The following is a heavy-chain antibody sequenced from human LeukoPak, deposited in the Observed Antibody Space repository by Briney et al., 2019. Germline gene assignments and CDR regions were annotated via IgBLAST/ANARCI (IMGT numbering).Heavy chain of an antibody. D-gene: IGHD3-10*01. CDR1: GGSISSGSYY. CDR3: ARAVVRGVSCYFDY. CDR2: TYTSGST. Sequence: SETLSLTCTVSGGSISSGSYYWSWIRQPAGNGLEWIGRTYTSGSTNYNPSLKSRVTISVDTSKNQFSLKLSSVTAADTAVYYCARAVVRGVSCYFDYWGQGTLVTVSS. V-gene: IGHV4-61*02. J-gene: IGHJ4*02.